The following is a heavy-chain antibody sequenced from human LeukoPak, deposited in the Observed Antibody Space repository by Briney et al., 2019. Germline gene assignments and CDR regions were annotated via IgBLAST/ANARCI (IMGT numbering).Heavy chain of an antibody. J-gene: IGHJ4*02. V-gene: IGHV3-33*01. CDR3: ARDHGSSWYEENYFDY. CDR2: IWYDGSNK. D-gene: IGHD6-13*01. CDR1: GFTFSSYG. Sequence: GGSLRLSCAASGFTFSSYGMHWVRQAPGKGLEGGAVIWYDGSNKYYADSVKGRFTISRDNSKNTLYLQMNSLRAEDTAVYYCARDHGSSWYEENYFDYWGQGTLVTVSS.